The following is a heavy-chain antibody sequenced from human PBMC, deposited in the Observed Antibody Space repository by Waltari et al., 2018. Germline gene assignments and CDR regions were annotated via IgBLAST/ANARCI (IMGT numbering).Heavy chain of an antibody. V-gene: IGHV4-4*02. CDR2: IYHSGST. CDR1: GGSISSSNW. Sequence: QVQLQESGPGLVKPSGTLSLTCAVSGGSISSSNWWSWVRQPTGNGLEWIGEIYHSGSTIYSPSLNSRVTISVEKSKNQCSVKLSSVTASDTAVYYCARRRIAAAGAVRAFDIWGQGTMVTVSS. J-gene: IGHJ3*02. D-gene: IGHD6-13*01. CDR3: ARRRIAAAGAVRAFDI.